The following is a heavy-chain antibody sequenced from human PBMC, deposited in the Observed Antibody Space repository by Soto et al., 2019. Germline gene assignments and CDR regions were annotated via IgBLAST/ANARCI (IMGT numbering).Heavy chain of an antibody. V-gene: IGHV4-39*01. CDR3: ARLQAAVPHY. J-gene: IGHJ4*02. D-gene: IGHD6-13*01. CDR1: GDSISGSPYF. Sequence: QVQLQESGPGLVMPSETLSLTCTVSGDSISGSPYFWGWIRQPPGKRLEWIGSIFYDGYTLYTPSLKSRVTISVDTSKNQFSLKLTSVAAAETAIYFCARLQAAVPHYWGQGILVTVSS. CDR2: IFYDGYT.